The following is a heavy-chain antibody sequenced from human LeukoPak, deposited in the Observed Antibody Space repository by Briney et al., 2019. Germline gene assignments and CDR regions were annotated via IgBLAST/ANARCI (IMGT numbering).Heavy chain of an antibody. CDR1: GFTFSCYS. J-gene: IGHJ6*02. Sequence: GGSLRLSCAASGFTFSCYSMNWVRQAPGKGLEWVSSISSSSSYIYYADSVKGRFTISRDNAKNSLYLQMNSLRAEDTAVYYCARVPTTYGMDVWGQGTTVTVSS. V-gene: IGHV3-21*01. CDR2: ISSSSSYI. CDR3: ARVPTTYGMDV.